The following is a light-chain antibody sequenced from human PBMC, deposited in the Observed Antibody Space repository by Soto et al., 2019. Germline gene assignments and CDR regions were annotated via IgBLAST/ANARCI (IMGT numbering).Light chain of an antibody. CDR3: SSYTRSSISYV. J-gene: IGLJ1*01. Sequence: QSALTQPASVSGSPGQSITISCTGTSSDVGGYNYVSWYQQHPGKAPKLMIYEVSNRPSGVSNRFSGSKSGNTASLTISGLQADDDADYYCSSYTRSSISYVFGTGTKVTVL. CDR1: SSDVGGYNY. CDR2: EVS. V-gene: IGLV2-14*01.